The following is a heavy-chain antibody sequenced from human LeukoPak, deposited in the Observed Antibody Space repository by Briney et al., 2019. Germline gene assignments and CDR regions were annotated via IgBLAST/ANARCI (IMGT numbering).Heavy chain of an antibody. CDR1: GFTFTSYW. V-gene: IGHV3-7*05. J-gene: IGHJ5*02. Sequence: GRSLRLSCAVSGFTFTSYWMSWVRQAPGKGLEWVANIRLDGSEKYYVGSVKGRFTISRDNAKKSLYLQMNSMRADDTDVYYCARENVDYDFWSGYPNWFDPWGQGTLVTVSS. CDR3: ARENVDYDFWSGYPNWFDP. D-gene: IGHD3-3*01. CDR2: IRLDGSEK.